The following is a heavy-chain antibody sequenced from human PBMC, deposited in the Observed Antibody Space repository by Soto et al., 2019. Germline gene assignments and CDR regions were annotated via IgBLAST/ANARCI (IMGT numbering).Heavy chain of an antibody. CDR3: ARYRREAVAGYTLDN. Sequence: ETLSLTCTVSGGSISSYYWSWIRLPPGKGLEWIGYIYYSGSTNYNPSLKSRVTISEDTSKSQFSLKVDSMTAADTAVYYCARYRREAVAGYTLDNWGQGILVTVSS. D-gene: IGHD6-13*01. J-gene: IGHJ4*02. CDR2: IYYSGST. V-gene: IGHV4-59*01. CDR1: GGSISSYY.